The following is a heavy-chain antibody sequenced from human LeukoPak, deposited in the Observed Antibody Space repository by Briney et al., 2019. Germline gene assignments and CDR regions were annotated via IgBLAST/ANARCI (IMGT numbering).Heavy chain of an antibody. V-gene: IGHV3-30-3*01. CDR1: GFTFSSYA. CDR2: ISYDGSNK. Sequence: GGSLRISCAASGFTFSSYAMHWVRQAPGKGLEWVAVISYDGSNKYYADSVKGRFTISRDNSKNTLYLQMNSLRAEDTAVYYCARHPQYCSGGSCYSDDAFDIWGQGTMVTVSS. D-gene: IGHD2-15*01. CDR3: ARHPQYCSGGSCYSDDAFDI. J-gene: IGHJ3*02.